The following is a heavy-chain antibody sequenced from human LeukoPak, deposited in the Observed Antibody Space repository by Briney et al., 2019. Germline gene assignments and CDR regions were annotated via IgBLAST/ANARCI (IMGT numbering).Heavy chain of an antibody. J-gene: IGHJ5*02. CDR2: ISAYNGNT. V-gene: IGHV1-18*04. CDR3: ARVVSSSENYYDSSVKSGWFDP. Sequence: GASVTVSCTASGYTFITYYIHWVRQAPGQGLEWMGWISAYNGNTNYAQKLQGRVTMTTDTSTSTAYMELRSLRSDDTAVYYCARVVSSSENYYDSSVKSGWFDPWGQGTLVTVSS. CDR1: GYTFITYY. D-gene: IGHD3-22*01.